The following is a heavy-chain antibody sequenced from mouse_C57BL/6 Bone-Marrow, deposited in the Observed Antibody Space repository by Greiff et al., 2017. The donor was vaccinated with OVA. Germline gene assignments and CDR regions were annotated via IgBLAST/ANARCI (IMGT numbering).Heavy chain of an antibody. CDR1: GFTFSSYA. CDR2: ISDGGSYT. CDR3: ARDDYGTLYYFDY. J-gene: IGHJ2*01. Sequence: EVKLMESGGGLVKPGGSLKLSCAASGFTFSSYAMSWVRQTPEKRLEWVATISDGGSYTYYPDNVKGRFTISRDNAKNNLYLQMSHLESEDTAMYYCARDDYGTLYYFDYWGQGTTLTVSS. V-gene: IGHV5-4*01. D-gene: IGHD1-1*01.